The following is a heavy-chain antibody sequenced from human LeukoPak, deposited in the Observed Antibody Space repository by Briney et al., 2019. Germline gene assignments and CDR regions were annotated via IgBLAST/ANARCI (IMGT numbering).Heavy chain of an antibody. V-gene: IGHV3-7*04. J-gene: IGHJ4*02. CDR2: INQDGSEK. Sequence: GGSLRLSCAASGFTFSNYWMSWVRQAPGKWLEWVANINQDGSEKSYVDSVEGRFTISRDNAKKSLYLHVNSLRAEDTAVYYCARDIYGGHDYWGQGTLLTVSS. CDR1: GFTFSNYW. CDR3: ARDIYGGHDY. D-gene: IGHD2-21*01.